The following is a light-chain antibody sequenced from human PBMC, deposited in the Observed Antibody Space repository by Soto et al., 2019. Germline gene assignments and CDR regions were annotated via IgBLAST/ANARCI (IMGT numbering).Light chain of an antibody. CDR2: DTS. V-gene: IGKV3-20*01. Sequence: EIVLTQSPDTLSLSPGERATLSCRASQSVPNSRLAWYQQKPDQAPSLVISDTSIRATGIPDRFSGSGSGTDFSLIIGRLEPEDFAVYTCQQYGASPWTFGQGTKVEIK. CDR3: QQYGASPWT. J-gene: IGKJ1*01. CDR1: QSVPNSR.